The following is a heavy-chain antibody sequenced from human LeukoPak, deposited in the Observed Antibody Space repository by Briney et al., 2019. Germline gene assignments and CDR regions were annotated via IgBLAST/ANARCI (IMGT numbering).Heavy chain of an antibody. Sequence: GSLRLSCAASGFTFSSYGMHWVRQAPGKGLEWVAVISYDGSNKYYADSVKVRFTISRDNSKNTLYLQMNSLRAADTAVYYCASIPSGYSYGLPLDYWGQGTLVTVSS. CDR2: ISYDGSNK. J-gene: IGHJ4*02. D-gene: IGHD5-18*01. CDR3: ASIPSGYSYGLPLDY. CDR1: GFTFSSYG. V-gene: IGHV3-30*03.